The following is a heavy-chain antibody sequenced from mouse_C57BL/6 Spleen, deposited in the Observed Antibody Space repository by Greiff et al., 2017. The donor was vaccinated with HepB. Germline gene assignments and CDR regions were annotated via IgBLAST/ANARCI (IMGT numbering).Heavy chain of an antibody. D-gene: IGHD1-1*01. Sequence: QVQLQQPGAELVKPGASVKLSCKASGYTFTSYWMHWVKQRPGQGLEWIGMIHPNSGSTNYNEKFKSKATLTVDKSYSTAYMQLSSLTSEDSAVYYCARSSLRGAWFAYWGQGTLVTVAA. J-gene: IGHJ3*01. CDR1: GYTFTSYW. CDR2: IHPNSGST. CDR3: ARSSLRGAWFAY. V-gene: IGHV1-64*01.